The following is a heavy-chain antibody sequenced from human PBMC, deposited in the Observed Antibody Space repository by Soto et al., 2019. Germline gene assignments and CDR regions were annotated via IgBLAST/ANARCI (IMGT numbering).Heavy chain of an antibody. CDR2: INVYNGNT. D-gene: IGHD3-10*01. CDR1: GYTFYTYG. J-gene: IGHJ4*02. CDR3: ARGGYYGAGSYYIHCDF. V-gene: IGHV1-18*01. Sequence: QVQLVQSEPEVKKPGASVKVSCKTFGYTFYTYGISWVRQAPGQGLEWMGWINVYNGNTNYAQNLQDRVTLTTDTATNTAHTELRSLRSDDTDVYFCARGGYYGAGSYYIHCDFWGQATPVTVSS.